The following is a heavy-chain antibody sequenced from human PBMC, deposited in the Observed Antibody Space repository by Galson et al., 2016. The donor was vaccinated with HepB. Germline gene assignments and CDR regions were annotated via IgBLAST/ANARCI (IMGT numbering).Heavy chain of an antibody. CDR3: ARHNRDYDFWSGTYQDYKYYGMDV. Sequence: SETLSLTCTVSGGSISSSPYYWGWIRQPPGEGLDWIGTIYYRGSTYYNPSLTSRVTISVHTFPAVLQSSGLYSLSSVVTAADTAVYYCARHNRDYDFWSGTYQDYKYYGMDVWGQGTKVIVSS. CDR1: GGSISSSPYY. J-gene: IGHJ6*02. CDR2: IYYRGST. V-gene: IGHV4-39*01. D-gene: IGHD3-3*01.